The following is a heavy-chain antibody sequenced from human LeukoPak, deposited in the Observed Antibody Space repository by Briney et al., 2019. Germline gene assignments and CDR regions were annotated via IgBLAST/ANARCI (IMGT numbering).Heavy chain of an antibody. J-gene: IGHJ3*02. CDR1: GYTFTSYY. V-gene: IGHV1-46*01. CDR2: INPSGGST. Sequence: ASVKVSCKASGYTFTSYYMHWVRQAPGQGLEWMGIINPSGGSTSYAQKFQGRVTMTRDMSTSTVYKELSSLRSEDTAVYYCARVRVIGAFDIWGQGTMVTVSS. CDR3: ARVRVIGAFDI. D-gene: IGHD3-10*01.